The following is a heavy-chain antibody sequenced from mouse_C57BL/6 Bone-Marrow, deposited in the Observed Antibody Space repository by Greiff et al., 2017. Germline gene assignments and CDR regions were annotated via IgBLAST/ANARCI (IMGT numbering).Heavy chain of an antibody. V-gene: IGHV1-19*01. D-gene: IGHD2-2*01. CDR1: GYTFTDYY. CDR2: INPYNGGT. Sequence: EVQLQQSGPVLVKPGASVKMSCKASGYTFTDYYMNWVKQSHGKSLEWIGVINPYNGGTSYNQKFKGKATLTVDKSSSTAYMELNSLTSEDSAVYYCARLMVTTRDYAMDYWGQGTSVTVSS. CDR3: ARLMVTTRDYAMDY. J-gene: IGHJ4*01.